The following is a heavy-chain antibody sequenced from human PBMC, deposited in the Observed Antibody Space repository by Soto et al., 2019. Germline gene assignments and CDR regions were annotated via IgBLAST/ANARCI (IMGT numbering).Heavy chain of an antibody. CDR3: ARDARQYYDFWCGCCFDP. CDR1: GGTFSSYA. CDR2: IIPIFGTA. D-gene: IGHD3-3*01. J-gene: IGHJ5*02. Sequence: QVQLVQSGAEVKKPGSSVKVSCKASGGTFSSYAISWVRQAPGQGLEWMGGIIPIFGTANYAQKFQGRVTITADESTSTAYMELSSLRSEDTAVYYCARDARQYYDFWCGCCFDPWGQGTLVTVSS. V-gene: IGHV1-69*01.